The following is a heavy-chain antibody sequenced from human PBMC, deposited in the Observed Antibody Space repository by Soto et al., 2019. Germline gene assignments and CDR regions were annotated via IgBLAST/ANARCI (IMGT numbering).Heavy chain of an antibody. V-gene: IGHV2-26*01. Sequence: QSVPTLVNPTETLTLTCTVSGFSLSNARMGVSWIRQPPGKALEWLAHIFSNDEKSYSTSLKSRLTISKDTSKSQVVLTMTNMDPVDTATYYCARTRSGWYELQYYFEYWGEGTLVTVSS. CDR1: GFSLSNARMG. CDR2: IFSNDEK. J-gene: IGHJ4*02. CDR3: ARTRSGWYELQYYFEY. D-gene: IGHD6-19*01.